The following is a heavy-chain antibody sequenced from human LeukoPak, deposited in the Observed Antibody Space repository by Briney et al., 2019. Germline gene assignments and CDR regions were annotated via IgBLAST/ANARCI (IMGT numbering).Heavy chain of an antibody. D-gene: IGHD3-22*01. CDR1: GYTFTGYY. J-gene: IGHJ4*02. CDR3: ARVGDSSGNPLDY. Sequence: VASVKVSCKASGYTFTGYYMHWVRQAPGQGLEWMGRINPNSGGANYAQKFQGRVTMTKDMSISTAYMELSRLRSDDTAVYYCARVGDSSGNPLDYWGQGTLVTVSS. CDR2: INPNSGGA. V-gene: IGHV1-2*06.